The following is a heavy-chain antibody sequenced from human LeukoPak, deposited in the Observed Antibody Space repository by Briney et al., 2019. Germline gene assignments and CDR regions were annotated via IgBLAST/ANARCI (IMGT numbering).Heavy chain of an antibody. CDR1: GGSISSGGYY. D-gene: IGHD3-10*01. CDR2: IYYSGST. Sequence: SDTLSLTCTVSGGSISSGGYYWSWLRQHPGKGLEWIGYIYYSGSTYYNPSLKSRVTISVDTSKNQLYLKLSSVTAADTAVYYCARGEWFGELLPYFDYWGQGTLVTVSS. CDR3: ARGEWFGELLPYFDY. J-gene: IGHJ4*02. V-gene: IGHV4-31*03.